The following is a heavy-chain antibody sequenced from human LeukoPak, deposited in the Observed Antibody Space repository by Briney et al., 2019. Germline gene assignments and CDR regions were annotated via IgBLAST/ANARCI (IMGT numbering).Heavy chain of an antibody. V-gene: IGHV4-59*01. CDR3: AGGGDSGGYYYPMFDY. Sequence: SETLSLTCAVYGGSFSGYSWSWIRQPPGKGLEWIGYIYYSGSTNYNPSLKSRVTISVDTSKNQFSLKLNSVTAADTAVYYCAGGGDSGGYYYPMFDYWGQGTLVTVSS. CDR1: GGSFSGYS. D-gene: IGHD3-22*01. J-gene: IGHJ4*02. CDR2: IYYSGST.